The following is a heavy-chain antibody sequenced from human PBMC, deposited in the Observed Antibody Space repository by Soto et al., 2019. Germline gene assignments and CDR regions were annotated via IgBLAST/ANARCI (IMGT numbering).Heavy chain of an antibody. Sequence: SETLSLTCTVSGGSVSNSNYYWGWIRQSPGKGLEWIGSVYYRGRSYSKSSVKSRVTISVDTSKNQFSLNLNSVTASDAAVYFCVSQRTSVLTQAYFDYWGPGALVTVS. V-gene: IGHV4-39*01. CDR2: VYYRGRS. J-gene: IGHJ4*02. CDR3: VSQRTSVLTQAYFDY. CDR1: GGSVSNSNYY. D-gene: IGHD2-8*01.